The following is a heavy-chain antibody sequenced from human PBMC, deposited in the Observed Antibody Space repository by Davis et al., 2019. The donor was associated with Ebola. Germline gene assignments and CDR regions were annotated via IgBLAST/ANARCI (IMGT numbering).Heavy chain of an antibody. CDR3: AKNPLYYRRDSAPFDS. Sequence: GGSLRLSCAASGFTFDDYAMHWVRQAPGKGLEWVSGISGSGGSTKYADSVKGRFTISRDNSKNILYLQMNSLRVDDTAVYYCAKNPLYYRRDSAPFDSWGQGTLVTVSS. J-gene: IGHJ4*02. CDR1: GFTFDDYA. CDR2: ISGSGGST. D-gene: IGHD3-10*01. V-gene: IGHV3-23*01.